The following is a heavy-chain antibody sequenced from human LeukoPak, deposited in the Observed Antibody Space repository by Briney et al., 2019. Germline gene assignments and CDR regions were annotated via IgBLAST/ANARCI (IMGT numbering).Heavy chain of an antibody. CDR3: AAGGAAGNWFDP. Sequence: RASVKVSCKASGGTFSSYAISWVRQAPGQGLEWMGRIIPILDIANYAQNFQGRVTMTEDTSTDTAYMELSSLRSEDTAVYYCAAGGAAGNWFDPWGQGTLVTVSS. V-gene: IGHV1-69*04. D-gene: IGHD6-13*01. CDR2: IIPILDIA. J-gene: IGHJ5*02. CDR1: GGTFSSYA.